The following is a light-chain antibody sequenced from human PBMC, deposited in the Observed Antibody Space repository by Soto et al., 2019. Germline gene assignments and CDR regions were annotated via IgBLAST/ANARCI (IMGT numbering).Light chain of an antibody. J-gene: IGKJ1*01. V-gene: IGKV3-11*01. CDR3: QQRGNRPPWT. CDR1: QSVDSY. CDR2: DAS. Sequence: EIVLTQSPATLSLSPGERATLSCRASQSVDSYLVWYQQKPGQAPRLLIYDASIRATGIPARFSGRGSGTDFTLTISSLEPEDFAVYYCQQRGNRPPWTFDQGTKV.